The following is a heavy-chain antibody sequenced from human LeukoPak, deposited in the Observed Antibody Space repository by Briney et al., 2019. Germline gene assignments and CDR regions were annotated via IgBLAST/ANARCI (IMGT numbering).Heavy chain of an antibody. CDR2: IYYSGST. CDR3: ARGGYCSSTSCYTQPYYYGMDV. J-gene: IGHJ6*02. V-gene: IGHV4-39*07. Sequence: SETLSLTCTVSGGSISSSSYYWGWIRQPPGKGLEWIGSIYYSGSTYYNPSLKSRVTISVDTSKNQFSLKLSSVTAADTAVYYCARGGYCSSTSCYTQPYYYGMDVWGQGTTVTVSS. D-gene: IGHD2-2*02. CDR1: GGSISSSSYY.